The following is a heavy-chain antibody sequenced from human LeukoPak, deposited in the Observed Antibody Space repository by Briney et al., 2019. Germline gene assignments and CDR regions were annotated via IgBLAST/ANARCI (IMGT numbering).Heavy chain of an antibody. D-gene: IGHD3-22*01. Sequence: ASVKVSCKASGYTFTSYGIAWVRQAPGQGLEWMGWISVYNRDTNYAQKLQGRVTMTTETSTSTAYMELRSLRSNDTAVYYCASNTGSDSSGYAYWGQGTMVTVSS. CDR2: ISVYNRDT. CDR3: ASNTGSDSSGYAY. CDR1: GYTFTSYG. V-gene: IGHV1-18*01. J-gene: IGHJ4*02.